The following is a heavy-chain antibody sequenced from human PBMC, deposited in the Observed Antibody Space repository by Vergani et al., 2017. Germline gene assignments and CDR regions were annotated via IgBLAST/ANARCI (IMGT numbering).Heavy chain of an antibody. CDR1: GFTFSSYA. J-gene: IGHJ4*02. D-gene: IGHD3-10*01. CDR3: AKGTMVRGALDY. Sequence: EVQLLESGGGLVQPGGSLRLSCAASGFTFSSYAMSWVRQAPGKGLEWVSAISGSGGSTYYADSVKGRSTISRDNSKNTLYLQMNSLRAEDTAVYYCAKGTMVRGALDYWGQGTLVTVSS. CDR2: ISGSGGST. V-gene: IGHV3-23*01.